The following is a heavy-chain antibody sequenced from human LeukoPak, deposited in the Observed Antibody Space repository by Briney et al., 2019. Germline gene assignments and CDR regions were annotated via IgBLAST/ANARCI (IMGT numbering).Heavy chain of an antibody. CDR1: GGSISSCGYY. CDR2: IYYSGST. V-gene: IGHV4-39*02. J-gene: IGHJ4*02. CDR3: ARLGYCSSASCGPLDY. Sequence: SETLSLTCTVSGGSISSCGYYWGWIRQPPGKGLEWIGNIYYSGSTYYNPSLKSRVTISVDTSKNHFSLKLNSVTAADTALYYCARLGYCSSASCGPLDYWGQGTLVTVSS. D-gene: IGHD2-2*01.